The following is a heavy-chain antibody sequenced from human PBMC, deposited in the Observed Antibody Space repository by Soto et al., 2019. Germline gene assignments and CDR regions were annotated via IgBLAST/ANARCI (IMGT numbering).Heavy chain of an antibody. Sequence: GGSLRLSCAASGFTVSSNYMSWVRQAPGKGLEWVSVIYSGGSTYYADSVKGRFTISRHNSKNTLYLQMNSLRAEDTAVYYCARDSDYGDYWGYAFDIWGQGTMVTVSS. CDR2: IYSGGST. CDR3: ARDSDYGDYWGYAFDI. J-gene: IGHJ3*02. CDR1: GFTVSSNY. V-gene: IGHV3-53*04. D-gene: IGHD4-17*01.